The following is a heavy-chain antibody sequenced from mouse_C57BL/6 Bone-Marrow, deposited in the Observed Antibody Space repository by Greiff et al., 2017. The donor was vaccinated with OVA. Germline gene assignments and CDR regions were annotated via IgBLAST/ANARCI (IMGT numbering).Heavy chain of an antibody. CDR1: GYTFTDYE. CDR3: TRHGITTVGYYFDY. Sequence: QVQLQQPGAELVRPGASVTLSCKASGYTFTDYEMHWVKQTPVHGLEWIGAIDPETGGTAYNQKFKGKAILTADKSSSTAYMELRSLTSEDSAVYYCTRHGITTVGYYFDYWGQGTTLTVSS. J-gene: IGHJ2*01. V-gene: IGHV1-15*01. CDR2: IDPETGGT. D-gene: IGHD1-1*01.